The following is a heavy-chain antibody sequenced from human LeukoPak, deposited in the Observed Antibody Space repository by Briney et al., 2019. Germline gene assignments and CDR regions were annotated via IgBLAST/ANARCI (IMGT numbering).Heavy chain of an antibody. V-gene: IGHV3-23*01. CDR3: AKRKASSRWYYYYGMDV. CDR1: GFTFSTYN. Sequence: GGSLRLSCVASGFTFSTYNMHWVRQAPGKGLEWVSAISGSGDSTYYANSVKGRFTISRDNSKNTLNLQMNSLRAEDTAVYYCAKRKASSRWYYYYGMDVWGQGTTVTVSS. CDR2: ISGSGDST. D-gene: IGHD6-13*01. J-gene: IGHJ6*02.